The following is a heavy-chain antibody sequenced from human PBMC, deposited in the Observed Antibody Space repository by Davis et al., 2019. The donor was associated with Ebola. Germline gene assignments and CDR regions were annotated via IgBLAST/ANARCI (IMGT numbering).Heavy chain of an antibody. D-gene: IGHD1-26*01. CDR1: GYTFTGYF. Sequence: AASVKVSCKTSGYTFTGYFIHWVRQAPGQGLEWMGRISPNSGGTNYPQKFQGRVTMTTDTSISTVYMELSRLSSDDTAVYYCARGSPPRTVGALIDIWGQGTLVTVSS. CDR2: ISPNSGGT. CDR3: ARGSPPRTVGALIDI. V-gene: IGHV1-2*06. J-gene: IGHJ4*02.